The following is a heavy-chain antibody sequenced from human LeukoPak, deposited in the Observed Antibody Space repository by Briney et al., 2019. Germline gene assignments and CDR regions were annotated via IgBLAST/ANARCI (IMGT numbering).Heavy chain of an antibody. CDR1: GGTFSSYA. V-gene: IGHV1-69*13. CDR2: IIPIFGTA. Sequence: SVKVSCKASGGTFSSYASSWVRQAPGQGLEWMGGIIPIFGTANYAQKFQGRVTITADESTSTAYMELSSLRSEDTAVYYCARSPDRVAPAAIRYFQHWGQGTLVTVSS. CDR3: ARSPDRVAPAAIRYFQH. D-gene: IGHD2-2*02. J-gene: IGHJ1*01.